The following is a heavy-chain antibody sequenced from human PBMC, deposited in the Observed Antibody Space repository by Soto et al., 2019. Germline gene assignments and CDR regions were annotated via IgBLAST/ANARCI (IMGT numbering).Heavy chain of an antibody. CDR1: GFTFSSFA. CDR2: IKSDGNK. CDR3: ARQSSSLEWPPFDP. J-gene: IGHJ5*02. D-gene: IGHD3-3*01. Sequence: QEKLVESGGAVVQSGRSLRLSCEASGFTFSSFAMHWVRQVAGKGLEWVAVIKSDGNKDYSDSVKGRFTISRDNPRKTSYLQRHKLRPAARGVYYCARQSSSLEWPPFDPWGQVTHVTV. V-gene: IGHV3-30*03.